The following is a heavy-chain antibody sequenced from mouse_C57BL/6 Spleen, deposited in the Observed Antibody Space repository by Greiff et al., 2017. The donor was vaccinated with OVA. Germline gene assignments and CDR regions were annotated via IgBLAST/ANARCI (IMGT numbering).Heavy chain of an antibody. CDR1: GFTFSSYA. Sequence: EVNLVESGGGLVKPGGSLKLSCAASGFTFSSYAMSWVRQTPEKRLEWVATISDGGSYTYYPDNVKGRFTISRDNAKNNLYLQMSHLKSEDTAMYYCARDAGYYAMDYWGQGTSVTVSS. CDR2: ISDGGSYT. CDR3: ARDAGYYAMDY. J-gene: IGHJ4*01. V-gene: IGHV5-4*01.